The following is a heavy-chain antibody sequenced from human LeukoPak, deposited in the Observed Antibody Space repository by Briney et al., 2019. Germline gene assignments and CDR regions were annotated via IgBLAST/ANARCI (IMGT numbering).Heavy chain of an antibody. D-gene: IGHD3-10*01. CDR2: INPNSGGT. CDR1: GYTFTGYY. Sequence: ASVKVPCKASGYTFTGYYMHWVRQAPGQGLEWMGWINPNSGGTNYAQKFQGRVTMTRDTSISTAYMELSRLRSDDTAVYYCARLPMVRGVTPFDYWGQGTLVTVSS. J-gene: IGHJ4*02. V-gene: IGHV1-2*02. CDR3: ARLPMVRGVTPFDY.